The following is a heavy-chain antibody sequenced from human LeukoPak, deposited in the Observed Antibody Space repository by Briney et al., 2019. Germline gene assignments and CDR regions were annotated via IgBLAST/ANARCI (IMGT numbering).Heavy chain of an antibody. V-gene: IGHV4-39*01. CDR1: GVSISSSSYY. CDR3: AKSGGYGLIDY. Sequence: SETLSLTCNVSGVSISSSSYYWGWIRQPPGKGLEWIGSIYSSGSTYYNSSLKSRVTISIDTSKNQVSLKMSSVTTADTAVYYCAKSGGYGLIDYWGQGTLVTVSS. CDR2: IYSSGST. J-gene: IGHJ4*01. D-gene: IGHD6-25*01.